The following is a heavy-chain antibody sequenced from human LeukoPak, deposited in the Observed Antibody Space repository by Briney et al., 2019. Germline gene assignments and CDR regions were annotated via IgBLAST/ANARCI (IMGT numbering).Heavy chain of an antibody. CDR3: ARGPITNGGRNYYYGMDV. CDR2: MNPNSGDT. D-gene: IGHD3-10*01. Sequence: ASVKVSCKASGYTFTSYDINWVRQATGQGLEWMGWMNPNSGDTGYAQKFQGRVTMTRNTSISTAYMELSSLRSEDTAVYYCARGPITNGGRNYYYGMDVWGQGTTVTVSS. V-gene: IGHV1-8*01. CDR1: GYTFTSYD. J-gene: IGHJ6*02.